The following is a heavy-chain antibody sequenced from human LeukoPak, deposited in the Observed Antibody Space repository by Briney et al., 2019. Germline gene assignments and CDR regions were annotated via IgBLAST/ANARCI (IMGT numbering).Heavy chain of an antibody. D-gene: IGHD1/OR15-1a*01. V-gene: IGHV3-48*03. J-gene: IGHJ4*02. Sequence: AGGSLRLSCAASGFTFSSHEMNWVRQAPGKGLEWVSYITTSGSTTYYADSVKGRFTISRDNAKNTLYLQMNSLRAEDTAVYYCAKGGYNWNKLDWTGLYYFDYWGQGTLVTVSS. CDR2: ITTSGSTT. CDR3: AKGGYNWNKLDWTGLYYFDY. CDR1: GFTFSSHE.